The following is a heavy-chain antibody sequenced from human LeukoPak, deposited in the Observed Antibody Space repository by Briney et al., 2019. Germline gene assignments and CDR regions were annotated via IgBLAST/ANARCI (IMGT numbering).Heavy chain of an antibody. CDR2: IKQDASDK. CDR1: GFTFSSYW. V-gene: IGHV3-7*01. D-gene: IGHD3-16*01. CDR3: ARDNGGALDY. Sequence: GGSLRLSCEASGFTFSSYWMGWVRQAPGKGLEWVANIKQDASDKNCVDSVKGRFTISRDNAKNSVYLQMNSLGADDTAVYYCARDNGGALDYWGQGSLVTVSS. J-gene: IGHJ4*02.